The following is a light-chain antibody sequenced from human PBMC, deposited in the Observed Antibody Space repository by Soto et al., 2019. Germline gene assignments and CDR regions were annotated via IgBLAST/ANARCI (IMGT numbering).Light chain of an antibody. CDR3: QQYNSNSLLT. Sequence: DIHMTHSPSTLSAYVGDSVSITCRASQSITTWLAWYQQRPGKAPKLLIYKASSLENGVPSRFSGSGSGTEFTLTISSLQPDDFATYYCQQYNSNSLLTFGGGTKVDIK. J-gene: IGKJ4*01. CDR1: QSITTW. V-gene: IGKV1-5*03. CDR2: KAS.